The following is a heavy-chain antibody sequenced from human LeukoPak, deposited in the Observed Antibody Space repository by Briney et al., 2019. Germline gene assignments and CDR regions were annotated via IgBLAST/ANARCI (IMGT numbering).Heavy chain of an antibody. CDR1: GFTFSRYA. CDR3: VKDVSSTHYYFDY. CDR2: ISTNGGVT. J-gene: IGHJ4*02. V-gene: IGHV3-64D*09. Sequence: GGSLRLSCSASGFTFSRYAMHWVRQAPGKGLEYVSAISTNGGVTYYADSVKGRFTISRDNSKDTLYLEMSSLRVDDTAVYYCVKDVSSTHYYFDYWGQGTLVTVSS. D-gene: IGHD6-13*01.